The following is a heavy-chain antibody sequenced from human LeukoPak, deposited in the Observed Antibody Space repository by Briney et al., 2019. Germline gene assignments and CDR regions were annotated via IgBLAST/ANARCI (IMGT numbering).Heavy chain of an antibody. V-gene: IGHV4-59*01. Sequence: PSETLSLTCSVPGDSISSYYWSWIRQPPGKGLEWIGYIYYSGSTNYNPSLKGQVTISVDTSKSQFSLKLSSVTAADTAVYYCARIVRYKYGYVDYWGQGTLVTVSS. CDR1: GDSISSYY. D-gene: IGHD5-18*01. J-gene: IGHJ4*02. CDR2: IYYSGST. CDR3: ARIVRYKYGYVDY.